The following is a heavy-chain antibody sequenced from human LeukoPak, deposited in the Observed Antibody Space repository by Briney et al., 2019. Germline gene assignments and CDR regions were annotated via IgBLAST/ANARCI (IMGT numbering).Heavy chain of an antibody. J-gene: IGHJ4*02. CDR3: ARDEDAAGRKNGWFDY. CDR1: GFTFSSYS. V-gene: IGHV3-21*01. D-gene: IGHD6-13*01. Sequence: PGGSLRLSCAASGFTFSSYSMNWVRQAPGKGLEWVSSISSSSSYIYYADSVKGRFTISRDNAKNSLYLQMNSLRAEDTAVYYCARDEDAAGRKNGWFDYWGQGTLVTVSS. CDR2: ISSSSSYI.